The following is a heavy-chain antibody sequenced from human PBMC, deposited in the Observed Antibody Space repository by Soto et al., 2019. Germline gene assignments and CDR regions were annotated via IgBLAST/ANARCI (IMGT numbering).Heavy chain of an antibody. V-gene: IGHV3-23*01. CDR1: GFTFSSQA. CDR2: ISCSGGST. J-gene: IGHJ4*02. D-gene: IGHD3-9*01. CDR3: AGAGRDTLNX. Sequence: GGSLRLSCAASGFTFSSQAMSWVRQAPGKGLEWVSAISCSGGSTYYADSVKGRFTISRDNSKNTLYLKMNSLRAEDTAVYYCAGAGRDTLNXWGQVTLVTVSX.